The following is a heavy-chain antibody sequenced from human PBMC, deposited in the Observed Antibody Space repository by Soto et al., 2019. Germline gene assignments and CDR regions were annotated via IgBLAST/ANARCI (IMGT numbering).Heavy chain of an antibody. J-gene: IGHJ4*02. CDR1: GYTFTSYG. CDR2: ISAYNGNT. CDR3: ARAYYYDSSGYSAVDY. D-gene: IGHD3-22*01. Sequence: ASVKVSCKASGYTFTSYGISWVRQPPGQGLEWMGWISAYNGNTNYAQKLQGRVTMTTDTSTSTAYMELRSLRSDDTAVYYCARAYYYDSSGYSAVDYWGQGTLVTVSS. V-gene: IGHV1-18*01.